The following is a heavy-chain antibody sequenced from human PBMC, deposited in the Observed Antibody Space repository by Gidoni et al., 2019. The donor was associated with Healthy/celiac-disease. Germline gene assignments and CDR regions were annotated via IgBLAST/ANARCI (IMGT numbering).Heavy chain of an antibody. D-gene: IGHD2-2*01. CDR3: AIIVVVPAAMRGGGYYYYMDV. CDR2: MNPNSGNT. Sequence: QVQLVQSGAEVKKPGASVKVSCKASGYTFTSYDINWVRQATGQGLEWMGWMNPNSGNTGYAQKFQGRVTMTRNTSISTAYMELSSLRSEDTAVYFCAIIVVVPAAMRGGGYYYYMDVWGKGTTVTVSS. CDR1: GYTFTSYD. V-gene: IGHV1-8*01. J-gene: IGHJ6*03.